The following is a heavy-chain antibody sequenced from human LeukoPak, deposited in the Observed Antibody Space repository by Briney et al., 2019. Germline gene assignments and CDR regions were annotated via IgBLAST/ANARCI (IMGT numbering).Heavy chain of an antibody. Sequence: PGGSLRLSCAASGFTFSSYGMHWVRQAPGKGLEWVANIKQDGSEKYYVDSVKGRFTISRDNAKNSLYLQMNSLRAEDTAVYYCARVRGDFWSGYYADYWGQGTLVTVSS. CDR1: GFTFSSYG. CDR3: ARVRGDFWSGYYADY. J-gene: IGHJ4*02. CDR2: IKQDGSEK. V-gene: IGHV3-7*01. D-gene: IGHD3-3*01.